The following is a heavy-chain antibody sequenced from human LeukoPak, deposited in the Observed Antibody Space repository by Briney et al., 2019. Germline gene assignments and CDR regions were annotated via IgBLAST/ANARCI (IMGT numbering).Heavy chain of an antibody. V-gene: IGHV3-30*18. D-gene: IGHD1-26*01. CDR1: GFTFSSYG. CDR2: ISYDGSNK. Sequence: PGGSLRLSCAASGFTFSSYGMHWVRQAPGKGLEWVAVISYDGSNKYYADSVKGRFTISRDNSKNTLYLQMDSLRAEDTAVYYCAKDLKGARGYFDYWGQGTLVTVSS. J-gene: IGHJ4*02. CDR3: AKDLKGARGYFDY.